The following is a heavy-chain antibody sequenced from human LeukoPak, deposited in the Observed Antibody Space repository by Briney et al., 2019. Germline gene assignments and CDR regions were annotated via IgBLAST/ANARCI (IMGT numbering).Heavy chain of an antibody. CDR2: INAGNGNT. D-gene: IGHD2-15*01. CDR3: ARDPYCSGGSCYSGVFDI. Sequence: GASVKVSCKASGYTFTTYGLHWVRQARGQRLEWMGWINAGNGNTKYSQKFQGRVTISRDTSARTAYMELSSLRSEDMAVYYCARDPYCSGGSCYSGVFDIWGQGTMVTVSS. V-gene: IGHV1-3*01. CDR1: GYTFTTYG. J-gene: IGHJ3*02.